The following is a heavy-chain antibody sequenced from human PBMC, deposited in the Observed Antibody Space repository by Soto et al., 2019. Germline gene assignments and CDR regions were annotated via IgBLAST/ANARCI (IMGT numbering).Heavy chain of an antibody. CDR3: ASAKEVVTPLYYFDY. CDR1: GGSISSTSYY. J-gene: IGHJ4*02. CDR2: VYYSGST. Sequence: QLQLQESGPGLVKPSETLSLTCNVSGGSISSTSYYWGWIRQPPGKGLEWIGTVYYSGSTYYNPSLNSRVTISVDTSKNQFSLRLTSVTAADTAVYYCASAKEVVTPLYYFDYWGQGTLVTVSS. D-gene: IGHD2-21*02. V-gene: IGHV4-39*01.